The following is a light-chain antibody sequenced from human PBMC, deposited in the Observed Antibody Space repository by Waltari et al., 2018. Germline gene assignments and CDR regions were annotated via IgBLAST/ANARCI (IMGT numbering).Light chain of an antibody. CDR3: FSFVAANSFV. CDR2: GAT. J-gene: IGLJ1*01. Sequence: QSALTQPASVSGSPGQSITLSCPGTSNDIGHYDLVSWYQQRPGEAPKLLMYGATKRPSGVSNRFSGSKSGKTASLTISGLQTEDEADYYCFSFVAANSFVFGPGTKVTVL. V-gene: IGLV2-23*01. CDR1: SNDIGHYDL.